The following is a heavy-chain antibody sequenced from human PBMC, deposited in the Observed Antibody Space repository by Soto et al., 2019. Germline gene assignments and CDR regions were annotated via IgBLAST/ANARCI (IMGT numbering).Heavy chain of an antibody. Sequence: SETLSLTCAVYGGSFSGYYWSWIRQPPGKGLEWIGEINHSGSTNYNPSLKSRVTISVDTSKNQFSLKLSSVTAADTAVYYCAALGYCSSTSCQAAAYGMDVWGQGTTVTVSS. D-gene: IGHD2-2*01. CDR3: AALGYCSSTSCQAAAYGMDV. CDR2: INHSGST. V-gene: IGHV4-34*01. CDR1: GGSFSGYY. J-gene: IGHJ6*02.